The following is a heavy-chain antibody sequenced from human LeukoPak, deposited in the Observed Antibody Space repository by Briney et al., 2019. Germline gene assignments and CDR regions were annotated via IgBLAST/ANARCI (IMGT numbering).Heavy chain of an antibody. CDR2: ISSSSSYS. Sequence: GGSLRLSCIVSGIPFSDYYMNWIRQAPGKGLEWISYISSSSSYSDYADSVKGRFTISRDNAKSALYLQLDSLRLEDTAVYYCAAGTAADFWGQGTLVTVSS. V-gene: IGHV3-11*03. J-gene: IGHJ4*02. D-gene: IGHD6-13*01. CDR1: GIPFSDYY. CDR3: AAGTAADF.